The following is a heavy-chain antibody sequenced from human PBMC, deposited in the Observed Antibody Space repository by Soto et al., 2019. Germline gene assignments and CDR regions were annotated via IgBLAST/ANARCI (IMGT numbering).Heavy chain of an antibody. CDR3: GRDPNCTTNSCPRYFGVDV. J-gene: IGHJ6*02. V-gene: IGHV3-30*04. CDR2: ISFGGRYK. D-gene: IGHD2-2*01. CDR1: GFTFSTYS. Sequence: PGGSLRLSCAASGFTFSTYSMHWVRQAPGKGLEWVAAISFGGRYKYYADSVKGRFTISRDTSKNTLSLQMNSLRAEDTAVYYCGRDPNCTTNSCPRYFGVDVWGQGTTVTVSS.